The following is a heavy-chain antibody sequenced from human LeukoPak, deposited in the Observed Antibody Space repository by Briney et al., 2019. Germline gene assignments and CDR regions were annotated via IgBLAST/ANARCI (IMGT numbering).Heavy chain of an antibody. CDR2: ISSSSSSI. CDR1: GFTFSDYY. Sequence: GGSLRLSCAAPGFTFSDYYMSWIRQAPGKGLEWVSYISSSSSSIYYADSVKGRFTISRDNAKDSLFLQMSSLRAEDTAVYYCAISSGGSFDYWGQGTLVTVSS. J-gene: IGHJ4*02. V-gene: IGHV3-11*01. D-gene: IGHD2-15*01. CDR3: AISSGGSFDY.